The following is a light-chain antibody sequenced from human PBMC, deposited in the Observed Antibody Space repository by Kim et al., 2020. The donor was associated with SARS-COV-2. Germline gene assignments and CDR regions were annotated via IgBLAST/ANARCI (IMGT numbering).Light chain of an antibody. CDR1: QSVSSN. Sequence: EIVMTQSPATLSVSPGERATLSCRASQSVSSNLAWYQQKPGQAPRLLIYGASTRATGIPARFSGSGSGTEFTLTISSLQSEDFAVYYCQQYNNWLWLTFGGGTKVDIK. CDR3: QQYNNWLWLT. V-gene: IGKV3-15*01. J-gene: IGKJ4*01. CDR2: GAS.